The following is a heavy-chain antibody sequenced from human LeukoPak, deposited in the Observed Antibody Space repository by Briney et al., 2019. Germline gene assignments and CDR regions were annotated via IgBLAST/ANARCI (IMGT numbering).Heavy chain of an antibody. D-gene: IGHD6-19*01. CDR1: GGSISSYY. Sequence: SEPLSLTCTVSGGSISSYYWSWIRQPPGKGLEWIGYIYYSGSTNYNPSLKSRVTISVDTSKNQFSLKLSSVTAADTAVYYCARDGDGSGWSDYWGQGTLVTVSS. V-gene: IGHV4-59*01. CDR2: IYYSGST. CDR3: ARDGDGSGWSDY. J-gene: IGHJ4*02.